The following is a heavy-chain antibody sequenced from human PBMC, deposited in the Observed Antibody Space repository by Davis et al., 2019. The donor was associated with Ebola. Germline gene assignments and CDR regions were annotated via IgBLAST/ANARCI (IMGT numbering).Heavy chain of an antibody. J-gene: IGHJ4*02. Sequence: ASVKVSCKASGYIFTSYAMNWVRQAPGQGLEWMGWINTNTGNPTYDQGFTGRFVFSLDTSVSTAYLQISSLKAEDTAVYYCISSGYDSFDYWGQGTLVTVSS. CDR2: INTNTGNP. V-gene: IGHV7-4-1*02. CDR3: ISSGYDSFDY. D-gene: IGHD3-3*01. CDR1: GYIFTSYA.